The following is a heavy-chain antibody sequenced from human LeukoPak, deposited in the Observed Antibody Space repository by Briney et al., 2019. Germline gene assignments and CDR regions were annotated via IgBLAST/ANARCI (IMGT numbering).Heavy chain of an antibody. J-gene: IGHJ4*02. CDR2: ISYDGSDK. D-gene: IGHD2/OR15-2a*01. CDR3: ARDRTSYEYYFDY. Sequence: GGSLRLSCAASGFTFSSYAMHWVRQAPGKGLGWVAVISYDGSDKYYADSVKGRFTISRDNSKNTLYLQMNSLRAEDTAVYYCARDRTSYEYYFDYWGQGTLVTVSS. V-gene: IGHV3-30-3*01. CDR1: GFTFSSYA.